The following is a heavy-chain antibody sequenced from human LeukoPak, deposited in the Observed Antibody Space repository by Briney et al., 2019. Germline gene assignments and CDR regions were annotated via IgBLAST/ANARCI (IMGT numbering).Heavy chain of an antibody. CDR3: ARGHCSSTSCSTHFDY. CDR2: INHSGST. V-gene: IGHV4-34*01. D-gene: IGHD2-2*01. CDR1: GFTFSSYA. J-gene: IGHJ4*02. Sequence: GSLRLSCAASGFTFSSYAMSWVRQPPGKGLEWIGEINHSGSTNYNPSLKSRVTISVDTSKNQFSLKLSSVTAADTAVYYCARGHCSSTSCSTHFDYWGQGTLVTVSS.